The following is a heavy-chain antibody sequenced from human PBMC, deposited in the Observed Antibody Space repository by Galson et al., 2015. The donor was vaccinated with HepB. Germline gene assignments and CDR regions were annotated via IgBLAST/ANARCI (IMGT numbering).Heavy chain of an antibody. J-gene: IGHJ6*03. CDR3: ARGGPYQLPPNYYYYMDV. CDR2: ISAYNGNT. V-gene: IGHV1-18*01. Sequence: SVKVSCKASGYTFTSYGISWVRQAPGQGLEWMGWISAYNGNTNYAQKLQGRVTMTTDTSTSTAYMELRSLRSDDTAVYYCARGGPYQLPPNYYYYMDVWGKGTTVTVSS. D-gene: IGHD2-2*01. CDR1: GYTFTSYG.